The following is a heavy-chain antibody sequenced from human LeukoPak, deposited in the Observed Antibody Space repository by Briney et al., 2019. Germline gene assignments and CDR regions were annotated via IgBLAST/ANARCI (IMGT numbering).Heavy chain of an antibody. CDR2: IYPGDSDT. Sequence: GESLKISCKGSGYSFTSYWIGWVRQMPGKGLEWMGIIYPGDSDTRYSSSFQGQVTISADKSISTAYLQWSSLKASDTAMYYCARGGSGYHLVSWFDPWGQGTLVTVSS. V-gene: IGHV5-51*01. CDR3: ARGGSGYHLVSWFDP. D-gene: IGHD6-19*01. J-gene: IGHJ5*02. CDR1: GYSFTSYW.